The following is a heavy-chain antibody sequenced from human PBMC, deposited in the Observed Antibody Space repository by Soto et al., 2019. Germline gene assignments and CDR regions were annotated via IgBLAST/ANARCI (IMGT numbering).Heavy chain of an antibody. CDR1: GFTFSSYA. J-gene: IGHJ6*02. CDR2: ISYDGSNK. V-gene: IGHV3-30-3*01. CDR3: ARNYANDFWSGYYYYYYYGMDV. Sequence: GGSLRLSCAASGFTFSSYAMHWVRQAPGKGLEWVAVISYDGSNKYYADSVKGRFTISRDNSKNTLYLQMNSLRAEDTAVYYCARNYANDFWSGYYYYYYYGMDVWGQGTTVTVSS. D-gene: IGHD3-3*01.